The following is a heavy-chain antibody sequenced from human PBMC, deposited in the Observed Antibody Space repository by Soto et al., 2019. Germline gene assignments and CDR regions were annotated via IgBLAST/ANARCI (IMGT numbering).Heavy chain of an antibody. V-gene: IGHV3-23*01. CDR1: GFIFTNYA. D-gene: IGHD2-2*02. Sequence: GGSLRLSCAASGFIFTNYAMTWVRQAPGKGLEWVSAISGSGGSTFYAASVKGRFTISRDNSKNTMYLQMNSLGAEDTAVYYCAKDSCSSTSCYNGDWFDPWGQGALVTVSS. CDR2: ISGSGGST. CDR3: AKDSCSSTSCYNGDWFDP. J-gene: IGHJ5*02.